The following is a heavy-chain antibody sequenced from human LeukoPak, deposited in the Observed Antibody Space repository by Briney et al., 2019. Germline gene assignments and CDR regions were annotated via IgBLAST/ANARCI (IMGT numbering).Heavy chain of an antibody. CDR3: ARGRYTFDY. D-gene: IGHD1-1*01. V-gene: IGHV4-59*01. J-gene: IGHJ4*02. Sequence: PSETLSLTCTVSGGSISGYYWTWIRQPPGKGLEYIGYIYYSGSTNHNPSLKSRVTISVDTSKNQFSLKLSSVTAADTAVYYRARGRYTFDYWGQGTLVTVSS. CDR1: GGSISGYY. CDR2: IYYSGST.